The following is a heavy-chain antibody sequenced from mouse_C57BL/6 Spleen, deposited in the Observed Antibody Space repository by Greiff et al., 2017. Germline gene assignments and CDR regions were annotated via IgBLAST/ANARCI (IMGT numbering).Heavy chain of an antibody. CDR1: GYTFTSYW. J-gene: IGHJ3*01. CDR3: ARSGDYDVEVFAY. V-gene: IGHV1-7*01. Sequence: QVQLQQSGAELAKPGASVMLSCKASGYTFTSYWMHWVKQRPGQGLDWIGYINPSSGYTKYTQKFKDKATLTADKSSSTAYMQLSSLTYEDSAVYYCARSGDYDVEVFAYWGQGTLVTVSA. D-gene: IGHD2-4*01. CDR2: INPSSGYT.